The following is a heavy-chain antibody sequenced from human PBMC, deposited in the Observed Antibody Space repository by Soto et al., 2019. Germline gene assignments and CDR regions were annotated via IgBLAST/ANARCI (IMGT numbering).Heavy chain of an antibody. V-gene: IGHV5-10-1*01. D-gene: IGHD3-22*01. J-gene: IGHJ4*02. CDR2: IDPSDSQT. Sequence: ESVKISFKGYGYSFAGYWITWVRQNPGKGLEWMGRIDPSDSQTYYSPSFRGHVTISATKSITTVFLQWSSLRASDTAMYYCARQIYDSDTGPNFRYYFDSWGQGTPVTVSS. CDR1: GYSFAGYW. CDR3: ARQIYDSDTGPNFRYYFDS.